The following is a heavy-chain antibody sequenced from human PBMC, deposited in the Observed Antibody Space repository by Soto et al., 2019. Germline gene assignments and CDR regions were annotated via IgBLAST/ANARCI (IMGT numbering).Heavy chain of an antibody. CDR3: ARQFGLDIVLVPAARTYYFDY. CDR2: IYYSGST. Sequence: QLQLQESGPGLVKPSETLSLTCTVSGGSISSSSYYWGWIRQPPGKGLEWIGSIYYSGSTYYNPSLKSRVTISVDTSKNQFSLKLSSVTAADTAVYYCARQFGLDIVLVPAARTYYFDYWGQGTLVTVSS. V-gene: IGHV4-39*01. D-gene: IGHD2-2*03. J-gene: IGHJ4*02. CDR1: GGSISSSSYY.